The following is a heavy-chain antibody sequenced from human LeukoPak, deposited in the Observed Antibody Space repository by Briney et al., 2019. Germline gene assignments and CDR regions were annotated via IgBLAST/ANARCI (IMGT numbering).Heavy chain of an antibody. CDR2: INHSGST. J-gene: IGHJ6*03. CDR1: GGSFSGYY. CDR3: ARHNHDFWSGYYVYYYYYYMDV. D-gene: IGHD3-3*01. V-gene: IGHV4-34*01. Sequence: PSETLSLTCAVYGGSFSGYYWSWIRQPPGKGLEWIGEINHSGSTNYNPSLKSRVTISVDTSKNQFSLKLSSVTAADTAVYYCARHNHDFWSGYYVYYYYYYMDVWGKGTTVTVSS.